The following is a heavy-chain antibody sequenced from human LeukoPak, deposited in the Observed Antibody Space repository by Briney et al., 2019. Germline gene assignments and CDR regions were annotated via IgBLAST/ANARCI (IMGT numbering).Heavy chain of an antibody. CDR3: AGTSPIRIAAAGLDY. J-gene: IGHJ4*02. D-gene: IGHD6-13*01. CDR1: GGSFSGYY. CDR2: TNHSGST. V-gene: IGHV4-34*01. Sequence: SETLSLTCAVYGGSFSGYYWSWIRQPPGKGLEWIGETNHSGSTNYNPSLKSRVTISVDTSKNQFSLKLSSVTAADTAVYYCAGTSPIRIAAAGLDYWGQGTLVTVSS.